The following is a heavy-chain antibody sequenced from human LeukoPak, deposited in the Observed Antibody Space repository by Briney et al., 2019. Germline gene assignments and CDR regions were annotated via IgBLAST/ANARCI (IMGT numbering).Heavy chain of an antibody. V-gene: IGHV3-30*18. D-gene: IGHD3-10*01. CDR2: VSYDGSNK. CDR1: GFTFSSYG. CDR3: AKDGGLLWFGEAYFDY. Sequence: PGGSLRLSCAASGFTFSSYGMHWVRQAPGKGLEWVAVVSYDGSNKYYADSVKGRFTISRDNSKNTLYLQMNSLRAEDTAVYYCAKDGGLLWFGEAYFDYWGQGTPVTVSS. J-gene: IGHJ4*02.